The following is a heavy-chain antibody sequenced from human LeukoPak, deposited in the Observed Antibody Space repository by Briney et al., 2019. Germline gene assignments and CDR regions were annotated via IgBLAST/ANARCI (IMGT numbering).Heavy chain of an antibody. CDR3: ARAPVVGATTVNYYYGMDV. J-gene: IGHJ6*02. CDR1: GGSISSYH. D-gene: IGHD1-26*01. Sequence: PSETLSLTCTVSGGSISSYHWSWIRQPAGKGLEWIGRIYTSGSTNYNPSLKSRVTMSVDTSKNQFSLKLGSVTAADTAVYYCARAPVVGATTVNYYYGMDVWGQGTTVTVSS. V-gene: IGHV4-4*07. CDR2: IYTSGST.